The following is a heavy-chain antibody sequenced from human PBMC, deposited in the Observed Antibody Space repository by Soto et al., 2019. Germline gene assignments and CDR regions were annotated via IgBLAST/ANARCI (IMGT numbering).Heavy chain of an antibody. CDR2: INPNSGNT. D-gene: IGHD4-17*01. CDR3: AGGIKYGDYTRWFDP. CDR1: GYIFTLYD. J-gene: IGHJ5*02. V-gene: IGHV1-8*01. Sequence: QVQLVQSGAEVKKPGASVKVSCKASGYIFTLYDINWVRQATGQGLEYLGWINPNSGNTGYVQKFQGRVTMTRNTATNTAHMELNSLRSADTAVYYCAGGIKYGDYTRWFDPWRQGTLVTVSS.